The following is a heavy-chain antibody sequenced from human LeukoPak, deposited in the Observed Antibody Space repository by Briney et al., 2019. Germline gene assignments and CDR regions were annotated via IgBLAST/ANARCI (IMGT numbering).Heavy chain of an antibody. CDR2: IYYSGST. CDR3: ARVVVPAALYYFDY. V-gene: IGHV4-39*01. J-gene: IGHJ4*02. Sequence: SETLSLTCTVSGGSISSSSYYWGWIRQPPGKGLEWIGSIYYSGSTYYNPSLKSRVTISVDTSKNQFSLKLSSVTAADTAVYYCARVVVPAALYYFDYWGQGTLVTVSS. D-gene: IGHD2-2*01. CDR1: GGSISSSSYY.